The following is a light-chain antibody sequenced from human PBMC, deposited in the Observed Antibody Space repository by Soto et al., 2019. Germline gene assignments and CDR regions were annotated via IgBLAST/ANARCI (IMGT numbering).Light chain of an antibody. CDR3: QQYNNWPHT. CDR2: GAS. CDR1: QSVNSN. V-gene: IGKV3-15*01. J-gene: IGKJ4*01. Sequence: EIVMTQSPATLSVSPGERATLSCRASQSVNSNLAWYQQKPGLAPRLLIYGASTRATGIPARFSGSGSGTDFTLTISSLQSEDFAVYYCQQYNNWPHTFGGGTKVEIK.